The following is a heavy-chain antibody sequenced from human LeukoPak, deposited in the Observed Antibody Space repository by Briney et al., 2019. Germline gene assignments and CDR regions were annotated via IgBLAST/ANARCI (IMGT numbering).Heavy chain of an antibody. D-gene: IGHD4-11*01. CDR2: ISGSGGST. CDR1: GFTFSNYA. CDR3: AKVYSNYLQPYFDY. V-gene: IGHV3-23*01. J-gene: IGHJ4*02. Sequence: PGGSLRLSCAASGFTFSNYAMSWVRQAPGKGLEWVSAISGSGGSTYYADSVKGRFTISRDNLKNTLYLQMNSLRAEDTAVYYCAKVYSNYLQPYFDYWGQGTLVTVSS.